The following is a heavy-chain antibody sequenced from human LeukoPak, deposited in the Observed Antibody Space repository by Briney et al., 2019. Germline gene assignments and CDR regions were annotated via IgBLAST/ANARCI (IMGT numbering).Heavy chain of an antibody. Sequence: SETLSLTCTVSGGSISSSSYYWRWIRQPPGKGLEWIGSIYYSGSTYYNPSLKSRVTISVDTSKNQFSLKLSSVTAADTAVYYCARRYGGFGEETFDPWGQGTLVTVSS. V-gene: IGHV4-39*01. CDR3: ARRYGGFGEETFDP. D-gene: IGHD3-10*01. CDR1: GGSISSSSYY. J-gene: IGHJ5*02. CDR2: IYYSGST.